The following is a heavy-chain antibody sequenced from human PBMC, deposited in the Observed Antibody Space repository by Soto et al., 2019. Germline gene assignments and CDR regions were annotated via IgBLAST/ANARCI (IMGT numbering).Heavy chain of an antibody. V-gene: IGHV4-34*01. D-gene: IGHD6-6*01. Sequence: SETLSLTCAVYGGSFSGYYWSWIRQPPGKGLEWIGEINHSGSTNYNPSLKSRITISVDTSKNQFSLKLSSVTAADTAVYYCARFYGEYSSSSLLSPGGYYYRDVWGKGTTVTVSS. J-gene: IGHJ6*03. CDR1: GGSFSGYY. CDR3: ARFYGEYSSSSLLSPGGYYYRDV. CDR2: INHSGST.